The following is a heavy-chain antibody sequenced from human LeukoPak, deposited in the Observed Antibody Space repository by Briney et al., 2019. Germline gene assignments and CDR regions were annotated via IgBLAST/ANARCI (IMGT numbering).Heavy chain of an antibody. CDR2: IIPIFGTA. Sequence: ASVKVSCKASGGTFSSYAVSWVRQAPGQGLEWMGGIIPIFGTANYAQKFQGRVTITTDESTSTAYMELSSLRSEDTAVYYCARESGGYEGWFDPWGQGTLVTVSS. J-gene: IGHJ5*02. D-gene: IGHD5-12*01. V-gene: IGHV1-69*05. CDR3: ARESGGYEGWFDP. CDR1: GGTFSSYA.